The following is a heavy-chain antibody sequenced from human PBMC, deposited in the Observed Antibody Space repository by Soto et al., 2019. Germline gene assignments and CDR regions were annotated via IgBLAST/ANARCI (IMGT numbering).Heavy chain of an antibody. D-gene: IGHD2-2*01. Sequence: GESLKISCKGSGYSFTSYWIGWVRQMPGKGLEWMGIIYPGDSDTRYSPSFQGQVTISADKSISTAYLQWSSLKASDTAMYYCARQYCSSTSCKNWLDPWGQGTLVTVSS. V-gene: IGHV5-51*01. CDR2: IYPGDSDT. CDR3: ARQYCSSTSCKNWLDP. J-gene: IGHJ5*02. CDR1: GYSFTSYW.